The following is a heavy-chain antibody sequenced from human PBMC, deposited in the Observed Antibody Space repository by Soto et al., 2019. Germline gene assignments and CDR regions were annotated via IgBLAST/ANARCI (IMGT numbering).Heavy chain of an antibody. J-gene: IGHJ4*02. D-gene: IGHD5-12*01. V-gene: IGHV3-48*03. CDR1: GFTFSSYE. CDR3: ARSRRRDGYHPLDY. Sequence: GGSLRLSCAASGFTFSSYEMNWVRQAPGKGLEWVSYISSSGSTIYYADSVKGRFTISRDNAKNSLYLQMNSLRAEDTAVYYCARSRRRDGYHPLDYWGQGTLVTVSS. CDR2: ISSSGSTI.